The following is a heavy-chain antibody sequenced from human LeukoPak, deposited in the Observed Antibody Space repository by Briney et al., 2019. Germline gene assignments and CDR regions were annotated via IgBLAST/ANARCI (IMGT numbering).Heavy chain of an antibody. CDR1: GFTLSSYW. CDR3: ARGQLRYFDWLFYFDY. Sequence: PGGSLRLSCEASGFTLSSYWMSWVRQAPGKGLEWVANIKQDGSEKYYVDSVKGRFTISRDNAKNSLYLQMNSLRAEDTAVYYCARGQLRYFDWLFYFDYWGQGTLVTVSS. J-gene: IGHJ4*02. V-gene: IGHV3-7*04. D-gene: IGHD3-9*01. CDR2: IKQDGSEK.